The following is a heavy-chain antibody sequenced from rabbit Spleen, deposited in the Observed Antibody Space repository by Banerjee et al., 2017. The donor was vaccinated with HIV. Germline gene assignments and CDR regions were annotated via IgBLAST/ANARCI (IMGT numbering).Heavy chain of an antibody. CDR1: GIDFSRHYD. J-gene: IGHJ4*01. V-gene: IGHV1S45*01. CDR3: ARDAGSDAYIDGYFNL. Sequence: QEQLEESGGGLVKPGGTLTLTCKASGIDFSRHYDMCWVRQAPGKGLEWIGCIYTGNVKTYYASWAKGRFTISKASSTTVTLQMTSLTVADTATYFCARDAGSDAYIDGYFNLWGPGTLVTVS. D-gene: IGHD4-2*01. CDR2: IYTGNVKT.